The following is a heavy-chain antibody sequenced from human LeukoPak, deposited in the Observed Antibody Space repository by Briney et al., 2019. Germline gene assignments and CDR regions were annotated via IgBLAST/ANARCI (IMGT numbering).Heavy chain of an antibody. CDR1: GYTFTDYY. J-gene: IGHJ4*02. D-gene: IGHD6-19*01. CDR3: APRRVAADKGFDY. V-gene: IGHV1-2*02. CDR2: MNPNSGGT. Sequence: GASVKVSCKASGYTFTDYYMHWMRQAPGLGPEWMGWMNPNSGGTNYAQKFQGRVTMTRDTSITTAYMELSSLRSDDTAVYYCAPRRVAADKGFDYWGQGTLVTVSS.